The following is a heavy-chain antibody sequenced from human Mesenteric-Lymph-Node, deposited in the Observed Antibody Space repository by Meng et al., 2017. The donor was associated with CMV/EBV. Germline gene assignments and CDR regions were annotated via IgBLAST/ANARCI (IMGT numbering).Heavy chain of an antibody. D-gene: IGHD3-3*01. CDR3: ARDRVRQLRFYGMDV. CDR1: GFTFSSYS. J-gene: IGHJ6*02. CDR2: ISSSSSYI. V-gene: IGHV3-21*01. Sequence: ESLKISCAASGFTFSSYSMNWVRQAPGKGLEWVSSISSSSSYIYYADSVKGRFTISRDNAKNSLYLQMNSLRAEDTAVYYYARDRVRQLRFYGMDVWGQGTTVTVSS.